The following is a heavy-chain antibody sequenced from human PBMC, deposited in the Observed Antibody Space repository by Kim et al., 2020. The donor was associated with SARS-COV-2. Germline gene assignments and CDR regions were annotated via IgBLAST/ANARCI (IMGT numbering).Heavy chain of an antibody. CDR3: TGVATGRGSGS. Sequence: GGSLRLSCSGSGFTFSDHYIDWVRQSPGKGLEWVGRIRNKANSYTTEYADSVKGRFTISRDDSKNSVYLQMNSLKNEDTALYYCTGVATGRGSGSWGQGTLITVSS. CDR2: IRNKANSYTT. V-gene: IGHV3-72*01. D-gene: IGHD3-10*01. CDR1: GFTFSDHY. J-gene: IGHJ5*02.